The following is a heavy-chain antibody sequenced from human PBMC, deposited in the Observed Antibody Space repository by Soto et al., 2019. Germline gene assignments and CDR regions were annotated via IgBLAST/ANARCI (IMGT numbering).Heavy chain of an antibody. Sequence: EVQLLESGGGLVQPGGSLRLSCAASGFTFSSYAMSWVRQAPGKGLEGVSGISGSGGSTYYADSVKGRFTISRDNSKNTLYLQMNSLRAEDTAVYYCAKDSTAYSSSYDFDYWGQGTLVTVSS. CDR1: GFTFSSYA. D-gene: IGHD6-6*01. J-gene: IGHJ4*02. CDR3: AKDSTAYSSSYDFDY. CDR2: ISGSGGST. V-gene: IGHV3-23*01.